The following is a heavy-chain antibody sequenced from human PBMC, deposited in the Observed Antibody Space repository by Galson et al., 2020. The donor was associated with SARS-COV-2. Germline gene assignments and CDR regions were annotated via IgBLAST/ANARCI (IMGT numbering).Heavy chain of an antibody. D-gene: IGHD2-2*01. CDR3: ARSGCSTTSCPPYYFDY. Sequence: ETSETLSLTCTVSGGSISSYYWSWIRQPAGKGLEWIGRIYTSGSTNYNPSLKSRVTMSVDTSKNQFSLKLSSVTAADTAVYYCARSGCSTTSCPPYYFDYWGQGTLVTVSS. V-gene: IGHV4-4*07. J-gene: IGHJ4*02. CDR1: GGSISSYY. CDR2: IYTSGST.